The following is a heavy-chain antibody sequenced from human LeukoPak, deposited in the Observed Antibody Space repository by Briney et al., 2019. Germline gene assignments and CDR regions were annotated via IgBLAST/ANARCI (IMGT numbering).Heavy chain of an antibody. CDR1: GYTFTSYD. J-gene: IGHJ5*02. V-gene: IGHV1-8*01. CDR2: MNPNSGNT. D-gene: IGHD3-3*01. CDR3: ARGRVVIEIDEGWFDP. Sequence: ASVKVSCTASGYTFTSYDINWVRQATGQGLEWMGWMNPNSGNTGYAQKFQGRVTMTRNTSISTAYMELSSLRSEDTAVYYCARGRVVIEIDEGWFDPWGQGTLVTVSS.